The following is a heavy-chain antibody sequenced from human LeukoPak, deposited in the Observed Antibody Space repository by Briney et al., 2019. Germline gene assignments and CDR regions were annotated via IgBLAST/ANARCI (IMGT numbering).Heavy chain of an antibody. J-gene: IGHJ6*02. Sequence: GGSLRLSCAASGFTFSSYEMNWVRQAPGKGLEWVSYISSSGTTIYSADSVKGRFTISRDNAKNSLYLQMNSLRAEDTAVYYCARQVVVITSDYYYGMDVWGQGTTVTVSS. CDR1: GFTFSSYE. CDR2: ISSSGTTI. CDR3: ARQVVVITSDYYYGMDV. V-gene: IGHV3-48*03. D-gene: IGHD3-22*01.